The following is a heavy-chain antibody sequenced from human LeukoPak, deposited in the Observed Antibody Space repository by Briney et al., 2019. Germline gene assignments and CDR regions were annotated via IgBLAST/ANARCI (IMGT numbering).Heavy chain of an antibody. J-gene: IGHJ4*02. CDR3: AKLWEPD. D-gene: IGHD1-26*01. CDR1: GFTFDSYA. CDR2: LTTNGENT. Sequence: PGGSLRLSCAASGFTFDSYAMNWVRQPPGKGLEWVSTLTTNGENTHYADSVKGRFTISRDNSKNTVYLQMNSLRVEDTAIYYCAKLWEPDWGQGSLVSVSS. V-gene: IGHV3-23*01.